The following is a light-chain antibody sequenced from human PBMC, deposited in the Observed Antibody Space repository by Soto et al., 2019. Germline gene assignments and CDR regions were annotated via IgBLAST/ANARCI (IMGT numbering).Light chain of an antibody. J-gene: IGKJ4*01. V-gene: IGKV3-15*01. Sequence: EIVMTQSPATLSVSPGERATLSCRASQSVSSNLAWYQQKPGQAPRLLIYGASTRATGIPARFSGSGSGTEFTLTISSLQSEDFAVYYCQLYNIWPPVTFGGGTKVEIK. CDR1: QSVSSN. CDR3: QLYNIWPPVT. CDR2: GAS.